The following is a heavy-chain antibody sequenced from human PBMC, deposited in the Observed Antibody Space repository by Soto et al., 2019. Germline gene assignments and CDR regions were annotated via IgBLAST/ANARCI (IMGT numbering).Heavy chain of an antibody. V-gene: IGHV4-61*01. J-gene: IGHJ6*02. CDR1: GGSVSSGSYY. Sequence: SETLSLSCTVSGGSVSSGSYYWSWIRQPPGRGLEWIGYIYYSGSTNSNPSLKSRVTISVDTSKNQFSLKLSSVSAADTAVYYCARVSSGDYGYYYYGMDVCGQGTPVT. D-gene: IGHD4-17*01. CDR3: ARVSSGDYGYYYYGMDV. CDR2: IYYSGST.